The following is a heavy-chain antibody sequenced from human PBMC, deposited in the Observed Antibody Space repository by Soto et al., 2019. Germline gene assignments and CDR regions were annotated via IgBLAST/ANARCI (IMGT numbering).Heavy chain of an antibody. D-gene: IGHD6-6*01. J-gene: IGHJ4*02. Sequence: QVQLQESGPGLVKPSETLSLTCTVSGGSISSYYWSWIRQPPGKGLEWIGYIYYSGSTNYNPSLKSRVTISVDTSKNQFSLKLSSVTAADTAVYYCATSNGLAARLVFDYWGQGTLVTVSS. CDR3: ATSNGLAARLVFDY. CDR2: IYYSGST. CDR1: GGSISSYY. V-gene: IGHV4-59*01.